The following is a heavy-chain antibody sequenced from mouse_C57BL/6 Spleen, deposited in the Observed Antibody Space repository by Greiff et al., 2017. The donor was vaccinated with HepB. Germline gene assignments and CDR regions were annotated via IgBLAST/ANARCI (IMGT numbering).Heavy chain of an antibody. CDR2: IDPETGGT. CDR1: GYTFTDYE. J-gene: IGHJ1*03. CDR3: TRSGGNYLYFDV. V-gene: IGHV1-15*01. D-gene: IGHD2-1*01. Sequence: VQLQQSGAELVRPGASVTLSCKASGYTFTDYEMHWVKQTPVHGLEWIGAIDPETGGTAYNQKFKGKAILTADKSSSTAYMELRSLTSEDSAVYYCTRSGGNYLYFDVWGTGTTVTVSS.